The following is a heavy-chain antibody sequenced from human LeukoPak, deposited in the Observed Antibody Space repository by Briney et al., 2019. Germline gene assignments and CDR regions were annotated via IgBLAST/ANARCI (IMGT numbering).Heavy chain of an antibody. CDR3: AGGSSGWYSVAY. CDR2: INPSGGST. CDR1: GYTFTSYY. D-gene: IGHD6-19*01. Sequence: ASVKVSCKASGYTFTSYYMHWVRQAPGQGLEWMGIINPSGGSTSYAQTFQGRVTMTRDTSTSTVYMELSSLRSEDTAVYYCAGGSSGWYSVAYWGQGTLVTVSS. J-gene: IGHJ4*02. V-gene: IGHV1-46*01.